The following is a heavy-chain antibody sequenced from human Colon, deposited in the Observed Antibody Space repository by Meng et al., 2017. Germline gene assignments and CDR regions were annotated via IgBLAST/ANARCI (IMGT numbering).Heavy chain of an antibody. J-gene: IGHJ4*02. Sequence: QVQLQESGPGLVKPSGTLSLTCTVSGDSVSSGPYYWSWIRQHPGKGLEWIGYIYYSGSTYYNPSLKSRVIISVDSSKNQFSLNLTSVTAADTAVYYCATEATLYYFDYWGQGALVTVSS. V-gene: IGHV4-31*03. CDR1: GDSVSSGPYY. CDR2: IYYSGST. CDR3: ATEATLYYFDY. D-gene: IGHD3-16*01.